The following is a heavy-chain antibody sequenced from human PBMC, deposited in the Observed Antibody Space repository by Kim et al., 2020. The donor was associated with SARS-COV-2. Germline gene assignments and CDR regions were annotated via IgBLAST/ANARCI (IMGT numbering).Heavy chain of an antibody. CDR2: ISYDGSNK. CDR3: ATSNDYYDSSGPFDP. V-gene: IGHV3-30-3*01. J-gene: IGHJ5*02. D-gene: IGHD3-22*01. Sequence: GGSLRLSCAASGFTFSSYAMHWVRQAPGKGLEWVAVISYDGSNKYYADSVKGRFTISRDNSKNTLYLQMNSLRAEDTAVYYCATSNDYYDSSGPFDPWGQGTLVTVSS. CDR1: GFTFSSYA.